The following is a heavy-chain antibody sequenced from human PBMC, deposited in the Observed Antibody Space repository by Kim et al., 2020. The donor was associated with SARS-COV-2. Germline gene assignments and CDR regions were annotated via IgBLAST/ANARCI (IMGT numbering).Heavy chain of an antibody. Sequence: SVTGRFTISRDNSKNTLYLQMSSLRAEDTSLYYCVKAYCSGGSCSEMFDYWGQGTLVTVSS. V-gene: IGHV3-64D*09. D-gene: IGHD2-15*01. J-gene: IGHJ4*02. CDR3: VKAYCSGGSCSEMFDY.